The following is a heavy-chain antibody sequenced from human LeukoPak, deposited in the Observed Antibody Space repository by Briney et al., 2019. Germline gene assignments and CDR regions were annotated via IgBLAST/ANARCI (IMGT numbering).Heavy chain of an antibody. V-gene: IGHV1-3*01. Sequence: ASVKVSCKASGYTYTSYAMHWVRQAPGQRLEWLGWINAGNGNTKYSQKFQGRVTITRDTSASTAYMELSSLRSEDTAVYYCAFDSSGYYRYFDYWGQGTLVTVSS. CDR2: INAGNGNT. CDR1: GYTYTSYA. D-gene: IGHD3-22*01. CDR3: AFDSSGYYRYFDY. J-gene: IGHJ4*02.